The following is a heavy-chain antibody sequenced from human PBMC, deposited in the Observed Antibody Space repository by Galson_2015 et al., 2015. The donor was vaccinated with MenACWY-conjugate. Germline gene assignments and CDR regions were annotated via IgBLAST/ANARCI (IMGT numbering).Heavy chain of an antibody. D-gene: IGHD4-17*01. CDR3: ARVLLADHGDYVFDY. V-gene: IGHV6-1*01. J-gene: IGHJ4*02. CDR1: GDSVSSNSAA. Sequence: CAISGDSVSSNSAAWNWIRQSPSRGLEWLGRTYYRSKWINHYAVSVKSRIIINPDTSKNQFSLLLNSVTPEDTAVYYCARVLLADHGDYVFDYWGQGTLVTVSS. CDR2: TYYRSKWIN.